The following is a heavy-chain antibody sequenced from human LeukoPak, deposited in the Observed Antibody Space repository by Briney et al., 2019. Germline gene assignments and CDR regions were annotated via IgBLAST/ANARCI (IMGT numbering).Heavy chain of an antibody. CDR1: GFTFDDYA. CDR3: AKDISRKKSTVGFDY. V-gene: IGHV3-9*01. D-gene: IGHD4-23*01. J-gene: IGHJ4*02. CDR2: ISWNSGSI. Sequence: GGSLRLSCTASGFTFDDYAMHWVRQAPGKGLEWVSGISWNSGSIGYADSVKGRFTISRDNAKNSLYLQMNSLRAEDTALYYCAKDISRKKSTVGFDYWGQGTLVTVSS.